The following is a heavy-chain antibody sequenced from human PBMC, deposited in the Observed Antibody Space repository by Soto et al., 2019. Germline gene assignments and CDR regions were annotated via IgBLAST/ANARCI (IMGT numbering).Heavy chain of an antibody. Sequence: PSETLSLTCTVSGGSISSSSYYWGWIRQPPGKGLEWIGSIYYSGSTYYNPSLKIRVTISVDTSKNQFSLNLSSVTAADTAVYYCARRVENYYGSGSYYNPSYYFDYWGQGTLVTVSS. J-gene: IGHJ4*02. V-gene: IGHV4-39*01. CDR2: IYYSGST. D-gene: IGHD3-10*01. CDR1: GGSISSSSYY. CDR3: ARRVENYYGSGSYYNPSYYFDY.